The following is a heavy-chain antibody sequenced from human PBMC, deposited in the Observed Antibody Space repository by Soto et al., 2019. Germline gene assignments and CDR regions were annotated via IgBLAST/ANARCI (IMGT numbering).Heavy chain of an antibody. J-gene: IGHJ4*02. V-gene: IGHV3-66*01. Sequence: EVQLVESGGGLVQPGGSLRLSCAASGFTVSSNYMSWVRQAPGKGLEWVSVIYSGGSTYYADSVKGRFTISRDNSKNTLYLQMNSLRAEDTAVYYCARGYGDYGGHYFDYWGQGILVTVSS. D-gene: IGHD4-17*01. CDR3: ARGYGDYGGHYFDY. CDR1: GFTVSSNY. CDR2: IYSGGST.